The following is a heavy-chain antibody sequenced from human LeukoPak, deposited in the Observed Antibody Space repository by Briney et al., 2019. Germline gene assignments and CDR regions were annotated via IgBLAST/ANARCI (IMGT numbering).Heavy chain of an antibody. V-gene: IGHV3-23*01. D-gene: IGHD3-10*01. CDR3: AGRGSGSYFDY. Sequence: GGTLRLSCAASGFTFSTYGVSWVRQAPGKGLEWVSGISGSGGSTYYADSVKGRFTISRDNSKNTLYLQMNSLRAEDTAVYYCAGRGSGSYFDYWGQGTLVTVSS. CDR2: ISGSGGST. J-gene: IGHJ4*02. CDR1: GFTFSTYG.